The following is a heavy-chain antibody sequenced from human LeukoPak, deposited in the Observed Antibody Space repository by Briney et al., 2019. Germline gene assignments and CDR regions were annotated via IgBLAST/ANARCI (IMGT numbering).Heavy chain of an antibody. CDR1: GGSISSGSYY. CDR2: IYTSGST. J-gene: IGHJ4*02. Sequence: PSQTLSLTCTVSGGSISSGSYYWSWIRQPAGKGLEWIGRIYTSGSTNYNPSLKSRVTMSVDTSKNQFSLKLSSVTAADTAVYYCARVSPNTVTTLQYFDYWGQGTLVTVSS. V-gene: IGHV4-61*02. D-gene: IGHD4-17*01. CDR3: ARVSPNTVTTLQYFDY.